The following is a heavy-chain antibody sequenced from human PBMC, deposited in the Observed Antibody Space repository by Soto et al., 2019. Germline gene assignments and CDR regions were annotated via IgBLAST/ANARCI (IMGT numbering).Heavy chain of an antibody. Sequence: GGSLRLSCAASGFTFSSYWMSWVRQAPGKGLEWVANIKQDGGEKYYVDSVKGRFTISRDNAKNSLYLQMNNLRAEDTAVYYCAKDFKHCGGGNSYNYWGQGALVTVSS. V-gene: IGHV3-7*01. CDR2: IKQDGGEK. CDR3: AKDFKHCGGGNSYNY. J-gene: IGHJ4*02. CDR1: GFTFSSYW. D-gene: IGHD2-15*01.